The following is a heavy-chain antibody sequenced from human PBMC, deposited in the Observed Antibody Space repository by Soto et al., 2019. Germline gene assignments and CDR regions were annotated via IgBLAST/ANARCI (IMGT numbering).Heavy chain of an antibody. D-gene: IGHD2-2*02. CDR1: GFTFSSFA. V-gene: IGHV3-30*18. CDR2: LSFDSTKE. CDR3: VKGIGFCSRTDCYTRMDV. J-gene: IGHJ6*02. Sequence: GGSLRLSCAASGFTFSSFAMHWVRQAPGEGLEWVAVLSFDSTKESHADSVKGRFTISRDNSNKMLYLQMNSLRADDSAVYYCVKGIGFCSRTDCYTRMDVWGQGTTVTVSS.